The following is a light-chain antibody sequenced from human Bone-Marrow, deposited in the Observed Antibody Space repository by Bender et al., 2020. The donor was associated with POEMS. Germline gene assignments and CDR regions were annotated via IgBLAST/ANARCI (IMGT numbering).Light chain of an antibody. CDR1: GSNIGGYP. V-gene: IGLV1-44*01. J-gene: IGLJ2*01. CDR2: TNN. Sequence: QSVLTQPPSVSGTPGQRVTISCSGSGSNIGGYPVNWYQQLPGTAPRLLIYTNNERPSGVPDRFSGSKSGTSASLAITGLQSDDEADYYCATWDASLIGPCVVFGGGTKLTVL. CDR3: ATWDASLIGPCVV.